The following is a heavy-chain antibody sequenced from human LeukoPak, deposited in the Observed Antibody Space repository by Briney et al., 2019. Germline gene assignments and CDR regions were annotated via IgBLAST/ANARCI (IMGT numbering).Heavy chain of an antibody. CDR3: ARRVYGSGSHFDY. Sequence: GESLKISCKGSGYIFTSYWIGWVRQMPGKGPEWMGIIYPGDSDTRYSPSFQGQVTISADKSISTAYLQWSSLKASDTAMYYCARRVYGSGSHFDYWGQGTLVTVSS. D-gene: IGHD3-10*01. V-gene: IGHV5-51*01. CDR2: IYPGDSDT. CDR1: GYIFTSYW. J-gene: IGHJ4*02.